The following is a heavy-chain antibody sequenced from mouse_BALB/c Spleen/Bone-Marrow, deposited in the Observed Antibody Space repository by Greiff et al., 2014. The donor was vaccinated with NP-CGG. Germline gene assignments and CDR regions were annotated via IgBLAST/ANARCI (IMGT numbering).Heavy chain of an antibody. CDR2: INPSTGYT. V-gene: IGHV1-7*01. D-gene: IGHD2-1*01. Sequence: VQLQQSGAEPAKPGASVKMSCKASGYTFTSYWMHWVKQRPGQGLEWIGYINPSTGYTDYNQKFNDKAPLTADKSSSTAYMQLSSLTSKDSAVYYCARGNPLYAMDYWGQGTSVTVSS. CDR3: ARGNPLYAMDY. J-gene: IGHJ4*01. CDR1: GYTFTSYW.